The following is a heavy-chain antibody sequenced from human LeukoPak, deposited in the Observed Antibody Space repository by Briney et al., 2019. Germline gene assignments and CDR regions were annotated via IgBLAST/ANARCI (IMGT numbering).Heavy chain of an antibody. CDR1: GVSFSGFY. CDR2: IHHSGST. D-gene: IGHD3-22*01. Sequence: PSETLSLTCAVYGVSFSGFYWGWIRQPPGRGLEWIGEIHHSGSTNYNPSLKSRVTMSVDTSKNQFSLKLSSVTAADTAVYYCASVPYSSGYYNYGGQGTLVTVSS. CDR3: ASVPYSSGYYNY. J-gene: IGHJ4*02. V-gene: IGHV4-34*01.